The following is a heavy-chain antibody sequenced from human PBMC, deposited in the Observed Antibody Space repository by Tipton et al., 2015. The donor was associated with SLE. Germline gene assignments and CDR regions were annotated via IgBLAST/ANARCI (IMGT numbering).Heavy chain of an antibody. CDR2: INHSGST. CDR3: ARGISSGWWNY. CDR1: DGSFSGYY. D-gene: IGHD6-19*01. J-gene: IGHJ4*02. Sequence: TLSLTCSVYDGSFSGYYWTWIRQPPGKGLEWIGEINHSGSTNYNPSLKSRVTISIDTSKNQFSLKLRSVTAADTAMYYCARGISSGWWNYWGQGNLVTVSS. V-gene: IGHV4-34*01.